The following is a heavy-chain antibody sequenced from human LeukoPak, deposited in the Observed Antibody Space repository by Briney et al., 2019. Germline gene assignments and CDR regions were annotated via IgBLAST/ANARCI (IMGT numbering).Heavy chain of an antibody. CDR1: GGSISSYY. CDR3: ARLAARRYDFDY. Sequence: SETLSLTCTVSGGSISSYYWSWIRQHPGKGLEWIGYIYYSGSTYYNPSLKSRVTISVDTSKNQFSLKLSSVTAADTAVYYCARLAARRYDFDYWGQGTLVTVSS. CDR2: IYYSGST. V-gene: IGHV4-59*06. J-gene: IGHJ4*02. D-gene: IGHD6-6*01.